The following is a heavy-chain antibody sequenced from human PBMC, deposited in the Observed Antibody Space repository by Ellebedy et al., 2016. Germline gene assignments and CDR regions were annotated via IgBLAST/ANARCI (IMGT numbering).Heavy chain of an antibody. D-gene: IGHD2-2*01. CDR2: ISNSDTI. CDR3: ARDAMLWIFDS. J-gene: IGHJ4*02. V-gene: IGHV3-48*01. CDR1: GFTFSSYS. Sequence: GESLKISCAASGFTFSSYSMHWLRQAPRTGLGWGSYISNSDTIYYADSVRGRFTISRDKAKKSAYLQMNSLRVEDTAVYYCARDAMLWIFDSWGQGTPVTVSS.